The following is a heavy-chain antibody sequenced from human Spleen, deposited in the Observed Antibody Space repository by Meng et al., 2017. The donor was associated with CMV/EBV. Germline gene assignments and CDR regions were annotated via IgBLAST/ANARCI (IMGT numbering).Heavy chain of an antibody. CDR3: AKVDYFDGSGFYYTWFDP. CDR2: INHSGST. Sequence: SETLSLTCVVSGGSVKGFYWSWIRQSPGRGLEWIGEINHSGSTNYNASFRRRLTMSVDTSKNQFSLKLNSVTDADTAVYYCAKVDYFDGSGFYYTWFDPWGQGVLVTVSS. D-gene: IGHD3-9*01. J-gene: IGHJ5*02. CDR1: GGSVKGFY. V-gene: IGHV4-34*01.